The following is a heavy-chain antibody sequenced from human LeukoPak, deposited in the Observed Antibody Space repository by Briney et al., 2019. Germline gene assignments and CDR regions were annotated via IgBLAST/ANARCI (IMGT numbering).Heavy chain of an antibody. D-gene: IGHD3-3*01. CDR1: GYTFTGYY. Sequence: ASVKVSCKASGYTFTGYYMHWVRQAPGQGLEWMGWINPNSGGTNYAQKFQGRVTMTRDTSISTAYMELSRLRSDDTAVYYCARTYYDFWSGYLGLDYWGQGTLVTVSS. J-gene: IGHJ4*02. V-gene: IGHV1-2*02. CDR3: ARTYYDFWSGYLGLDY. CDR2: INPNSGGT.